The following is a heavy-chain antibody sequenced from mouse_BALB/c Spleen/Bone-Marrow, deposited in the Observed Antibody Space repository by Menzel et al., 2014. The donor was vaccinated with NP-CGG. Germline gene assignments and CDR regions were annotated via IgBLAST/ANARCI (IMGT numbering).Heavy chain of an antibody. CDR3: ARDINDGYYWYFDV. Sequence: VQLQQPGGGLVQPGGSLRLSCATSGVTFTDYYMSWVRQPPGKALEWLGFIRNKANGHTTEYSASVKGRFTISRDNSQSILYLQMSTLRAEDSATYYCARDINDGYYWYFDVWGAGTTVTVSS. CDR2: IRNKANGHTT. V-gene: IGHV7-3*02. CDR1: GVTFTDYY. D-gene: IGHD2-3*01. J-gene: IGHJ1*01.